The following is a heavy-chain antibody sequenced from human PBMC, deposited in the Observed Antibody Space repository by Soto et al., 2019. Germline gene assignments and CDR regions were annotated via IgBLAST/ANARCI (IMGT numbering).Heavy chain of an antibody. D-gene: IGHD6-6*01. Sequence: SETLSLTCSLYSGSLSGYYWGWIRQPPGKGLEWIGEISPSGTTNYSPSLKSRVSISVDTSKNQFSLNLTSLTAADTAVYYCARAPKVSGSAQTRPDFWGQGSLVTVS. CDR2: ISPSGTT. CDR3: ARAPKVSGSAQTRPDF. V-gene: IGHV4-34*01. J-gene: IGHJ4*02. CDR1: SGSLSGYY.